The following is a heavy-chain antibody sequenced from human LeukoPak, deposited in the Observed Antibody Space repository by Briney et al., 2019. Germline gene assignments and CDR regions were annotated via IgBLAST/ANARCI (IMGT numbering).Heavy chain of an antibody. CDR3: ARLGTGYYYSFDY. J-gene: IGHJ4*02. CDR1: GGSFSGYY. Sequence: SETLSLTCAVYGGSFSGYYWSWIRQPPGKGLEWIGEINHSGSTNYNLSLKSRVTISVDTSKNHFSVKLSSVTAADTAVYYCARLGTGYYYSFDYWGQGTLVTVSS. V-gene: IGHV4-34*01. CDR2: INHSGST. D-gene: IGHD3-22*01.